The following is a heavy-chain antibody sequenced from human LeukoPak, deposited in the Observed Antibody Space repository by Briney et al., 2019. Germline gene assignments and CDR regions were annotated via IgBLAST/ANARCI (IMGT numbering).Heavy chain of an antibody. D-gene: IGHD3-10*01. CDR3: ASNYYGSGSLDY. CDR1: GGSISSYY. V-gene: IGHV4-59*08. CDR2: IYYSGST. Sequence: SETLSLTCTVSGGSISSYYWSWIRQPPGQGLEWIGYIYYSGSTNYNPSLKSRVTISVDTSKNQFSLKLSSVTAADTAVYYCASNYYGSGSLDYRGQGNLVTVSS. J-gene: IGHJ4*02.